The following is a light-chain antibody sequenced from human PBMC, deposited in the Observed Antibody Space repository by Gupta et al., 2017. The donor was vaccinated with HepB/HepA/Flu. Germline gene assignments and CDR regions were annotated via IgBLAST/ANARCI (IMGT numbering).Light chain of an antibody. CDR2: GAS. J-gene: IGKJ4*01. V-gene: IGKV3-15*01. Sequence: ELVMTHTPATLSLSPGERATLTCRASHTIGSDLAWYQQKPGQAPRLLIYGASTRASGVPDRFSGSGSGTEFTLTISSLQSEDFALYCCQQYNNCPLTFGGGTKVEIK. CDR1: HTIGSD. CDR3: QQYNNCPLT.